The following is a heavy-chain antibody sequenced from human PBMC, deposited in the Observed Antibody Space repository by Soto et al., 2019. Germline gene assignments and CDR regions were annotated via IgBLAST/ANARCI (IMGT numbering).Heavy chain of an antibody. CDR2: IWFDGSNE. J-gene: IGHJ3*02. Sequence: PVGSLRLSCAASGFTFSNYGMHWVRQAPGKGLEWVALIWFDGSNEDYTDSVKGRFTISRDNFKNTLYLQMNSLRAEDTAVYYCARPRTTVVTPLDAFDIWGQGTMVTVS. CDR1: GFTFSNYG. D-gene: IGHD4-17*01. CDR3: ARPRTTVVTPLDAFDI. V-gene: IGHV3-33*01.